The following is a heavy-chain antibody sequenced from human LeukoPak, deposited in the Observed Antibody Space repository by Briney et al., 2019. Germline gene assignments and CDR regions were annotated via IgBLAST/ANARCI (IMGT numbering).Heavy chain of an antibody. Sequence: SETLSLTCTVSGGSISSYYWSWIRQPPGKGLEWIGYIYHSGSTYYNPSLKGRVTISVDRSKNQFSLKLSSVTAADTAVYYCARVDYDYGDYWGQGTLVTVSS. CDR2: IYHSGST. J-gene: IGHJ4*02. CDR1: GGSISSYY. V-gene: IGHV4-4*09. CDR3: ARVDYDYGDY. D-gene: IGHD3-16*01.